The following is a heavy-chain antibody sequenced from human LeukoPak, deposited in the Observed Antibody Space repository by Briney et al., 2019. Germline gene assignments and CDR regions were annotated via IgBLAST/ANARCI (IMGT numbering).Heavy chain of an antibody. CDR1: GGSISSYY. Sequence: SETLSLTCTVSGGSISSYYWSWIRRPPEKGLEWIGYIYYSGSTNYNPSLKSRVTISVDTSKNQFSLKLSSVTAADTAVYYCARDGRISGYYYYTDAFDIWGQGTMVTVSS. V-gene: IGHV4-59*01. J-gene: IGHJ3*02. CDR2: IYYSGST. CDR3: ARDGRISGYYYYTDAFDI. D-gene: IGHD3-22*01.